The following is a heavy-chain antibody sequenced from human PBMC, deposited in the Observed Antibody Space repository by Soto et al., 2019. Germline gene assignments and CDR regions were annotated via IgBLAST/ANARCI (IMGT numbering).Heavy chain of an antibody. J-gene: IGHJ6*02. Sequence: SETLSLTCTVSGDSVSSGGYHWSWIRQPPGKGLEWIGYIYSSGSANYNPSLKSRVTISRDTSKNRISLKVASVTAADTAGYYCARGFSSVSMDAWGQGTTVTVSS. CDR2: IYSSGSA. V-gene: IGHV4-61*08. CDR1: GDSVSSGGYH. CDR3: ARGFSSVSMDA. D-gene: IGHD6-19*01.